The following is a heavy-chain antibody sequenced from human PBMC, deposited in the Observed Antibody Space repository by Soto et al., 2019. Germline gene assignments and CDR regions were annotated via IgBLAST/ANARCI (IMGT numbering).Heavy chain of an antibody. Sequence: PGESLKISCKGSGYSFTSYWIGWVRPMPGKGLEWMGIIYPGDSDTRYSPSFQGQVTISADKSISTAYLQWSSLKASDTAMYYCARFFDGSGSYRAYYYYGMDVWGQGTTVTVSS. V-gene: IGHV5-51*01. CDR1: GYSFTSYW. CDR2: IYPGDSDT. D-gene: IGHD3-10*01. CDR3: ARFFDGSGSYRAYYYYGMDV. J-gene: IGHJ6*02.